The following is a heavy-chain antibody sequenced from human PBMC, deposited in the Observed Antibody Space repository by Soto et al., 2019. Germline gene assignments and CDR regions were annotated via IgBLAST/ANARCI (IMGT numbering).Heavy chain of an antibody. CDR1: GFAFSTYS. D-gene: IGHD3-10*01. CDR3: AKEDASGSYCPLDY. CDR2: ISGSGVST. V-gene: IGHV3-23*01. J-gene: IGHJ4*02. Sequence: EVQLLESGGGLVQPGGSLRLSCAASGFAFSTYSMNWVRQAPGKGPEWVSSISGSGVSTYYADSVKGRFTISRDNSKNTLFLQMNSLRAEDTAIYYCAKEDASGSYCPLDYWGQGTLVTVSS.